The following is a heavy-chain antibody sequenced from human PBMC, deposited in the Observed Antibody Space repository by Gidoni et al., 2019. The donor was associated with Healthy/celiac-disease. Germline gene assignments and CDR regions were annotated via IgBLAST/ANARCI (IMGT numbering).Heavy chain of an antibody. J-gene: IGHJ4*02. CDR3: ATSGSSQTLLDY. CDR2: INPSGGST. CDR1: GYTFTSYY. Sequence: HVQLVQSGAEVKKRGASVKVSCKASGYTFTSYYMHWVRQAPGQGLEWRGIINPSGGSTSYAQKFQGRVTMTRDTSTSTVYMELSSLRSEDTAVYYCATSGSSQTLLDYWGQGTLVTVSS. D-gene: IGHD1-26*01. V-gene: IGHV1-46*01.